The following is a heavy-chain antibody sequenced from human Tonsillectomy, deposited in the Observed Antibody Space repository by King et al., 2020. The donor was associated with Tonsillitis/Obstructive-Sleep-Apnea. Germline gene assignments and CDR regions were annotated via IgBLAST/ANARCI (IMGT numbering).Heavy chain of an antibody. J-gene: IGHJ2*01. D-gene: IGHD4-11*01. CDR3: AKALDYSDYWYFDL. CDR2: ISYDGSHK. CDR1: GFTFSSYG. V-gene: IGHV3-30*18. Sequence: VQLVESGEGVVQPGRSLRLSGAASGFTFSSYGMHWVRQAPGKGLEGVAIISYDGSHKYYADSVKGRFTISRDNSKNTLYLQMNSLRAEDTAVYYCAKALDYSDYWYFDLWGRGTLVTVSS.